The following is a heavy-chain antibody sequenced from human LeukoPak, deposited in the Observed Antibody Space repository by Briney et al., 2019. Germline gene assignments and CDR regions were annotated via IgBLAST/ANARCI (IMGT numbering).Heavy chain of an antibody. CDR3: GRVHCSTNSCYDYYDYYMDV. CDR1: GFKFDGYS. Sequence: GGPLRLSCVASGFKFDGYSMNWVRHVPGKGLEWVAGFNWDGASTGYRDSMKGRFTISRDNGKNSLYLQMSGLRVDDTAVYYCGRVHCSTNSCYDYYDYYMDVSGKGTTVTVSS. CDR2: FNWDGAST. D-gene: IGHD5-12*01. V-gene: IGHV3-20*04. J-gene: IGHJ6*03.